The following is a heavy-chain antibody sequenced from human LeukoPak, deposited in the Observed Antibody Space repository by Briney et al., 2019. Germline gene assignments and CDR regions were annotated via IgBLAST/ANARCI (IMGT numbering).Heavy chain of an antibody. V-gene: IGHV1-69*05. CDR1: GGTFSNFV. CDR3: ASRIVGGTRGGFDY. D-gene: IGHD1-26*01. Sequence: ASVKVSCKASGGTFSNFVINWVRQAPGQGLEWMGGIIPIFGTTNYAQKFQGRVTITTDESTSTAYMEPSSLRSEDTAVYYCASRIVGGTRGGFDYWGQGTLITVSS. CDR2: IIPIFGTT. J-gene: IGHJ4*02.